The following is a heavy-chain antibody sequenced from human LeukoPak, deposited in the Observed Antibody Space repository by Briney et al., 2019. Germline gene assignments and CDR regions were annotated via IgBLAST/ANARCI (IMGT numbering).Heavy chain of an antibody. J-gene: IGHJ5*02. CDR3: ASDTKVRAP. D-gene: IGHD2-2*01. CDR1: GFIFNSYW. CDR2: INEDGSEK. V-gene: IGHV3-7*01. Sequence: GGSLRLSCAASGFIFNSYWMSWVRQAPGKGLEWVANINEDGSEKYYVDSVKGRFTISRDNAKNSLYLQMNSLRVEDTAVYYCASDTKVRAPWGQGTLFTVSS.